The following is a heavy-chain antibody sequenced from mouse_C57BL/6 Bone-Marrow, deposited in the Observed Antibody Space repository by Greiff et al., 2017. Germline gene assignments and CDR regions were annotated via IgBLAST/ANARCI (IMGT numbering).Heavy chain of an antibody. D-gene: IGHD1-1*01. CDR3: ARDGAYYGSRAY. J-gene: IGHJ3*01. CDR2: ISDGGSYT. CDR1: GFTFSSYA. Sequence: DVQLQESGGGLVKPGGSLKLSCAASGFTFSSYAMSWVRQTPEKRLEWVATISDGGSYTYYPDNVKGRFTISRDNAKNNLYLQMSHLKSEDTAMYYCARDGAYYGSRAYWGQGTLVTVAA. V-gene: IGHV5-4*01.